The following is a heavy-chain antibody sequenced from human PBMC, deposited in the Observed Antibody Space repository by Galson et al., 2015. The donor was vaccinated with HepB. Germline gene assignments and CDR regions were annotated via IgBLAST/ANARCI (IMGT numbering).Heavy chain of an antibody. CDR1: GYSLNEIS. CDR2: FDPEDGEI. CDR3: ATAGGSVPAPVLVFDL. D-gene: IGHD2-2*01. Sequence: SVKVSCKVSGYSLNEISINWVRKAPGKGLEWMGGFDPEDGEIIYAQKFQGRVTMTEDTSTDTAYMELSTLRSDDTAVYYCATAGGSVPAPVLVFDLWGRGTLVTVSS. V-gene: IGHV1-24*01. J-gene: IGHJ2*01.